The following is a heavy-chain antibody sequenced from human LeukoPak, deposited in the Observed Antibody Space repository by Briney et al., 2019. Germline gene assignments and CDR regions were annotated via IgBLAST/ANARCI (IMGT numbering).Heavy chain of an antibody. CDR1: GGTFSSYA. CDR3: ARDGDAFDI. CDR2: IIPIFGTA. V-gene: IGHV1-69*05. J-gene: IGHJ3*02. Sequence: AVKVSCKASGGTFSSYASSWVRLAPGQGLEWMGRIIPIFGTAKYAQKFQGRVTITTDESTSKAYTELRSLRSEDPAVYYCARDGDAFDIWGQGPMVTVSS.